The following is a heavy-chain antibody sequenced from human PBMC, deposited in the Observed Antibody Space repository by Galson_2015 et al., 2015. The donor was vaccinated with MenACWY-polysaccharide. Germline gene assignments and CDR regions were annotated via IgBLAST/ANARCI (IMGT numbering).Heavy chain of an antibody. CDR3: AKGYSYSKSPVDH. CDR2: ISWNSDII. V-gene: IGHV3-9*01. D-gene: IGHD2-15*01. CDR1: GFTFDDYA. J-gene: IGHJ4*02. Sequence: SLRLSCAASGFTFDDYAMHWVRQAPGKGLEWVSGISWNSDIIGYADSVKGRFTISRDSAKNSPYLQMNSLRPEDTALYYCAKGYSYSKSPVDHWGQGTLVTVSS.